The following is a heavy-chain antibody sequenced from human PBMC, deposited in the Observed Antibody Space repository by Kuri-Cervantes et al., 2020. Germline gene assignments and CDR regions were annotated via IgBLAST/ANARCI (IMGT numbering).Heavy chain of an antibody. CDR2: IYHSGST. V-gene: IGHV4-30-2*01. CDR1: CCSISCGGYS. Sequence: AVSCCSISCGGYSWSLLRQPPRQGLEWIWYIYHSGSTYYNPSLKTRVTISVDTSKKQFSLKLSSVTAADTAVYYCASLVVPAAILGNNWFDPWGQGTLVTVSS. J-gene: IGHJ5*02. D-gene: IGHD2-2*01. CDR3: ASLVVPAAILGNNWFDP.